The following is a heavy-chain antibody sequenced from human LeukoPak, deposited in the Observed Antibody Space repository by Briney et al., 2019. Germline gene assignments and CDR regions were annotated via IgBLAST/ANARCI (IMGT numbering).Heavy chain of an antibody. Sequence: ASVKVSCKVSGYTLTELSMHWLRQAPGKGLEWMGGFDPEGGETIYAQKLQGRVTMTEDTSTDTAYMELSSLRSEDTAVYYCARIAMKQLVLFDYYYYMDVWGKGTTVTVSS. J-gene: IGHJ6*03. V-gene: IGHV1-24*01. CDR1: GYTLTELS. CDR2: FDPEGGET. CDR3: ARIAMKQLVLFDYYYYMDV. D-gene: IGHD6-13*01.